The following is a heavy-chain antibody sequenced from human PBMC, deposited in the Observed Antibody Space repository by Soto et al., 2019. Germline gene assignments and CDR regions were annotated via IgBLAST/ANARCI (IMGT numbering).Heavy chain of an antibody. J-gene: IGHJ6*02. CDR2: IKSKTDGGTT. CDR3: TTDSSSGYERYYYYYGMDV. D-gene: IGHD5-12*01. Sequence: GGSLRLSCAASGFTFSNAWMNWVRQAPGKGLEWVGRIKSKTDGGTTDYAAPVKGRFTISRDDSKNTLYLQMNSLKTEDTAVYYCTTDSSSGYERYYYYYGMDVWGQGTTVTVSS. CDR1: GFTFSNAW. V-gene: IGHV3-15*07.